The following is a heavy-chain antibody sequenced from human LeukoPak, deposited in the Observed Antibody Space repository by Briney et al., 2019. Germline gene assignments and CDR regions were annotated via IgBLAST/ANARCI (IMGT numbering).Heavy chain of an antibody. CDR1: GFTFSSYS. CDR2: ISSSSSYI. CDR3: ASGYSYGWYYFDY. Sequence: GGSLRLSCAASGFTFSSYSMNWVRQAPGKGLEWVPSISSSSSYIYYADSVKGRFTISRDNAKNSLYLQMNSLRAEDTAVYYCASGYSYGWYYFDYWGQGTLVTVSS. D-gene: IGHD5-18*01. V-gene: IGHV3-21*01. J-gene: IGHJ4*02.